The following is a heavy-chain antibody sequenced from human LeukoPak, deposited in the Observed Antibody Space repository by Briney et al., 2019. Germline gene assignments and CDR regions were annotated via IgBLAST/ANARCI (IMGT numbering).Heavy chain of an antibody. Sequence: GGSLRLSCAASAFTFSNYWMPWVRQAPGKGLEWVANIKQDGSEKYYVDSVKGRFTISRDNAKNSLDLQMNSLRAEDTAVYYCARGRWFGEFPNPYYYYGMDVWGQGTTVTVSS. D-gene: IGHD3-10*01. V-gene: IGHV3-7*01. CDR1: AFTFSNYW. CDR3: ARGRWFGEFPNPYYYYGMDV. J-gene: IGHJ6*02. CDR2: IKQDGSEK.